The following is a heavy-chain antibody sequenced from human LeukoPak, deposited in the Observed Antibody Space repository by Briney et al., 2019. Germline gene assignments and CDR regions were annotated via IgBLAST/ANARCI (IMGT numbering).Heavy chain of an antibody. CDR3: AKDVGDSSGYYFND. CDR2: IKQDGSEK. V-gene: IGHV3-7*03. CDR1: GFTFSSYW. Sequence: GGSLRLSCAASGFTFSSYWMSWVRQAPGKGLEWVANIKQDGSEKYYVDSVKGRFTISRDNAKNSLYLQMNSLRAEDTALYYCAKDVGDSSGYYFNDWGQGTQVTVSS. J-gene: IGHJ4*02. D-gene: IGHD3-22*01.